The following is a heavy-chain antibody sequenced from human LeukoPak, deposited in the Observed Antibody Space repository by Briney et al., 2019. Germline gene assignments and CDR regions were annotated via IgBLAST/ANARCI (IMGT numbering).Heavy chain of an antibody. CDR2: ISSSSSTI. Sequence: GGSLRLSCAASGFTFSSYSMNWVRQAPGKGLEWVSYISSSSSTIYYADSVKGRFTISRDNAKNSLYQQMNSLRAEDTAVYYCARLDRDLGYYYMDVWGKGTTVTVSS. CDR3: ARLDRDLGYYYMDV. D-gene: IGHD3-10*01. V-gene: IGHV3-48*04. J-gene: IGHJ6*03. CDR1: GFTFSSYS.